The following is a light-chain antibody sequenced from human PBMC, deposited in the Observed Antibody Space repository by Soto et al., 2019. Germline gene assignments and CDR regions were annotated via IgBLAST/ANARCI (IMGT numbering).Light chain of an antibody. CDR1: SSEIGAYNY. J-gene: IGLJ7*01. CDR2: DVS. V-gene: IGLV2-14*01. Sequence: QSALTQPASVSGSPGQSITISCTGTSSEIGAYNYVSWYQQHPGKAPKLMIYDVSNRPSGLSNRFSGSKSGNTASLTISGLQAEDEGDYYCSSYSTTGSYVFGAGTQLTVL. CDR3: SSYSTTGSYV.